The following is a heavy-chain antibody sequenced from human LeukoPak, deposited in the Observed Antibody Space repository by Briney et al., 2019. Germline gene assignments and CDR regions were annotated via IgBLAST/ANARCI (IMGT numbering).Heavy chain of an antibody. CDR1: GGSISGGSYY. J-gene: IGHJ5*02. CDR2: IYTSGST. V-gene: IGHV4-61*02. Sequence: PSETLSLTCTVSGGSISGGSYYCSCIRQPAGKGLEWIGRIYTSGSTDYNPSLKSRVTISVDTSKNQFSLKLSSVPAADTAVYYCAGEGEGYCSGGSCSNWFDPWGQGTLVTVSS. D-gene: IGHD2-15*01. CDR3: AGEGEGYCSGGSCSNWFDP.